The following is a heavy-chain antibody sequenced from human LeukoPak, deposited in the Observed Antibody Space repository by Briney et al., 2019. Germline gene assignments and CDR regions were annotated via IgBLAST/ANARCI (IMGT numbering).Heavy chain of an antibody. CDR2: IDKGGAS. CDR1: GFTFSTYD. D-gene: IGHD2-21*01. J-gene: IGHJ3*02. Sequence: GGSLRLSCAASGFTFSTYDMHWVRQAPGQGLEWVAGIDKGGASYYSGSVTGRFTMSRENAQKSLYLQMNSLRAGDTALYYCVRGGDPDAFDIWGQGTMVTVSS. V-gene: IGHV3-13*01. CDR3: VRGGDPDAFDI.